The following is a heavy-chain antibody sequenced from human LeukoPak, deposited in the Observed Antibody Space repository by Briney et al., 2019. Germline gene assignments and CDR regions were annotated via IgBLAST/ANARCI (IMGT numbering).Heavy chain of an antibody. V-gene: IGHV4-31*03. Sequence: SQTLSLTCTVSGGSISSGRYYWSWIRQHPGKGLEWIGYIYYSGSTYYNPSLKSRVTISVDTSKNQFSLKLSSVTAADTAVYYCARRLWLRHGWFDPWGQGTLVAVSS. CDR3: ARRLWLRHGWFDP. J-gene: IGHJ5*02. CDR1: GGSISSGRYY. CDR2: IYYSGST. D-gene: IGHD5-18*01.